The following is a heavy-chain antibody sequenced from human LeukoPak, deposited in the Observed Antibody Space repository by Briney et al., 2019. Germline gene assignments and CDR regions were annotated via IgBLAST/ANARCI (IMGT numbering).Heavy chain of an antibody. J-gene: IGHJ4*02. CDR3: ARDHEGGSFDH. V-gene: IGHV3-48*02. CDR2: ISSSSSTK. CDR1: GFTFSTDI. Sequence: GGSLRLSRAASGFTFSTDIMNWVRQAPGKGLGWVSDISSSSSTKSYADSVKGRFTISRDNAKNLLYLQMNSLREEDTAVYYCARDHEGGSFDHWGQGTLVTVSS. D-gene: IGHD2-15*01.